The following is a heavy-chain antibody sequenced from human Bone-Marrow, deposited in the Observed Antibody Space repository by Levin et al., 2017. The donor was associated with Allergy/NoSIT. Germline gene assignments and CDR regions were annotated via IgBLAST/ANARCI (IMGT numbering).Heavy chain of an antibody. CDR2: TRNKANSYTT. D-gene: IGHD6-13*01. V-gene: IGHV3-72*01. CDR3: ARVSQQLVADY. J-gene: IGHJ4*02. CDR1: GFTFSDHY. Sequence: SCAASGFTFSDHYMDWVRQAPGKGLEWVGRTRNKANSYTTEYAASVKGRFTISRDDSKNSLYLQMNSLKTEDTAVYYCARVSQQLVADYWGQGTLVTVSS.